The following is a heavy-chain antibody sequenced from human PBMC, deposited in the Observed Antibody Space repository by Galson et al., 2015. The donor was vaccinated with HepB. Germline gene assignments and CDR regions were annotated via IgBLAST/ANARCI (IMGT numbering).Heavy chain of an antibody. J-gene: IGHJ4*02. V-gene: IGHV1-18*01. CDR3: ARDQYYYDSSAFYRNDY. Sequence: QSGAEVKKPGASVKVSCKASGYTFTSYGISWVRQAPGQGLEWMGWISAYNGNTNYAQKLQGRVTMTTDTSTSTAYMELRSLRSDDTAVYYCARDQYYYDSSAFYRNDYWGQGTLVTVSS. D-gene: IGHD3-22*01. CDR1: GYTFTSYG. CDR2: ISAYNGNT.